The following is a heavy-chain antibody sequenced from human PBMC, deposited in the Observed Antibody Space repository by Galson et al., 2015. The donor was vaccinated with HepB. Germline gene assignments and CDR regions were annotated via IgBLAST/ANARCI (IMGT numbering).Heavy chain of an antibody. CDR1: GGSISSDGYY. CDR2: IYYSGTT. J-gene: IGHJ6*02. D-gene: IGHD6-19*01. Sequence: QVQLQESGPGLVKPSQTLSLTCTVSGGSISSDGYYWSWIRQRPGKGLEWIGYIYYSGTTYYNPSLKSRVTISLDTSNNQFSLKLSSVTAADTAVYYCARDTAAVAGTYNYYGMDVWGQGTTVTVSS. V-gene: IGHV4-31*03. CDR3: ARDTAAVAGTYNYYGMDV.